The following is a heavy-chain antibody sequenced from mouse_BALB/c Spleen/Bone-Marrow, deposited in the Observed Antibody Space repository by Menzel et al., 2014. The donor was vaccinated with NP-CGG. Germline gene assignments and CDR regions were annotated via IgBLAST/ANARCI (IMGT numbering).Heavy chain of an antibody. J-gene: IGHJ3*01. CDR1: GYTFTDYN. Sequence: VQLQQSGPELVKPGASVKISCKASGYTFTDYNMHWVKQSHGKSLEWIGYIYPYNGGTGYNQKFKDKATLTPDKSSSTAYMQLSSLTSEDSAVYYCARSRDGYDSFAYWGQGTLVTVSA. CDR2: IYPYNGGT. CDR3: ARSRDGYDSFAY. D-gene: IGHD2-2*01. V-gene: IGHV1S29*02.